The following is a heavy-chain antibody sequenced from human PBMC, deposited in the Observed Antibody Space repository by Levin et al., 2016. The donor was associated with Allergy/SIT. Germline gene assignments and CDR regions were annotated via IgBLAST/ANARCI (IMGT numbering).Heavy chain of an antibody. CDR2: IHSTGRT. Sequence: WIRQPPGKGLEWIGYIHSTGRTFYNPSFKSRVTISVDSSKNQFSLKLNYVTAADTAVYYCARDLQETNVWSGWFDPWGQGTLVTVSS. V-gene: IGHV4-59*01. D-gene: IGHD1-14*01. CDR3: ARDLQETNVWSGWFDP. J-gene: IGHJ5*02.